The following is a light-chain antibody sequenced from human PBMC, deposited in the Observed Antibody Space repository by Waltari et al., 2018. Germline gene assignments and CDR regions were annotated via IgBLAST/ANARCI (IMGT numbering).Light chain of an antibody. CDR2: CTT. J-gene: IGLJ3*02. CDR3: ALDMGNDISV. Sequence: QTVVTQESSLSVSPGGTVTLPCGLSTGPVSTSYYPSWYPQTPGQPPRALMYCTTLRYYGVPDRFSGSIRGNKAALTITGAQADDESDYSCALDMGNDISVFGGGTRLIVL. CDR1: TGPVSTSYY. V-gene: IGLV8-61*01.